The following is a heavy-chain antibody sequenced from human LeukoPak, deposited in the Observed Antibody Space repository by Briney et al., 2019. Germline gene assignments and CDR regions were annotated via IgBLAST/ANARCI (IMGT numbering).Heavy chain of an antibody. CDR3: ARDQDTAMVPQFYY. CDR1: GFTFRFYW. V-gene: IGHV3-7*01. CDR2: IKQDGSEK. J-gene: IGHJ4*02. Sequence: GGSLRLSCAASGFTFRFYWMSWVRQAPGKGLEWVANIKQDGSEKYYVDSVKGRFTISRDNAKNSLYLQMNSLRAEDTAVYYCARDQDTAMVPQFYYWGQGTLVTVSS. D-gene: IGHD5-18*01.